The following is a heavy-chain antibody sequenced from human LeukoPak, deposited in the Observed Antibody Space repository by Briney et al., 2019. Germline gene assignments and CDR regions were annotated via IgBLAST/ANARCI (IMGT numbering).Heavy chain of an antibody. Sequence: GASVKVSCKASGGTFSSYAISWVRQAPGQGLEWMGGIIPIFGTANYAQKFQGRVTITADESTSTAYMELSSLRSEDTAVYYCARDPAALGFGESVAFDIWGQGTTVTVSS. D-gene: IGHD3-10*01. CDR3: ARDPAALGFGESVAFDI. CDR2: IIPIFGTA. CDR1: GGTFSSYA. V-gene: IGHV1-69*13. J-gene: IGHJ3*02.